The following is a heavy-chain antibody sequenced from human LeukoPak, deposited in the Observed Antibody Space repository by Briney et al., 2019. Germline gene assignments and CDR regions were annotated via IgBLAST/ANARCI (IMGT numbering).Heavy chain of an antibody. D-gene: IGHD5-18*01. Sequence: GASVKVSCKAPGYTFTGYYMHWVRQAPGQGLEWMGWINPNSGGTNYAQKFQGRVTMTRDTSISTAYMELSRLRSDDTAVYYCARDQRTAMAPYWYFDLWGRGTLVTVSS. CDR1: GYTFTGYY. CDR3: ARDQRTAMAPYWYFDL. CDR2: INPNSGGT. V-gene: IGHV1-2*02. J-gene: IGHJ2*01.